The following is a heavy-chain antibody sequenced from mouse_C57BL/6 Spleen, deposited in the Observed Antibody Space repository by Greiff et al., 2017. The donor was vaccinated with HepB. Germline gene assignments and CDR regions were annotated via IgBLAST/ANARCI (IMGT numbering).Heavy chain of an antibody. CDR1: GYSFTGYF. V-gene: IGHV1-20*01. D-gene: IGHD2-3*01. Sequence: EVQLQQSGPELVKPGDSVKISCKASGYSFTGYFMNWVMQSHGKSLEWIGRINPYNGDTFYNQKFKGKATLTVDKSSSTAHMELRSLTSEDSAVYYCARYGDGYYEYAMDYWGQGTSVTVSS. CDR3: ARYGDGYYEYAMDY. J-gene: IGHJ4*01. CDR2: INPYNGDT.